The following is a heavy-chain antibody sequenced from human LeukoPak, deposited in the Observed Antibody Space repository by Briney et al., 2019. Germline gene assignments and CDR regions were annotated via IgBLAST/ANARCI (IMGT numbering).Heavy chain of an antibody. Sequence: GGSLRLSCAASAFTFSRYAMHWVRQAPGKGLEWVAYIYYDGSNKYYADSVKGRFTISRDNSKNTLYLQMNSLRAEDTAVYYCARAGGYWGQGTLVTVSS. CDR2: IYYDGSNK. CDR1: AFTFSRYA. J-gene: IGHJ4*02. CDR3: ARAGGY. D-gene: IGHD2-15*01. V-gene: IGHV3-30*12.